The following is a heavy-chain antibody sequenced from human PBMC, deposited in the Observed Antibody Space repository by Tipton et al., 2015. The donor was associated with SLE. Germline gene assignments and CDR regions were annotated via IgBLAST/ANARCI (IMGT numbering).Heavy chain of an antibody. V-gene: IGHV4-59*01. D-gene: IGHD6-6*01. Sequence: LRLSCTVSGCSISSYYWSWIRQPPGKGLEWIGYIYYSGSTNYNPSLKSRVTISVDTSKNQFSLKLSSVTAADTAVYYCARSSIAARGGFDYWGQGTLVTVSS. J-gene: IGHJ4*02. CDR2: IYYSGST. CDR3: ARSSIAARGGFDY. CDR1: GCSISSYY.